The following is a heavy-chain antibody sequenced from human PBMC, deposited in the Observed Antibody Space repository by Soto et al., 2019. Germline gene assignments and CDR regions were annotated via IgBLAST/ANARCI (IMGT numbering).Heavy chain of an antibody. CDR3: ARDGVVPAASLGAFDI. J-gene: IGHJ3*02. D-gene: IGHD2-2*01. CDR2: IIPILGIA. Sequence: SVKVSCKASGGTFSSYTISWVRQAPGQGLEWMGRIIPILGIANYAQKFQGRVTITADKSTSTAYMELSSLRSEDTAVYYCARDGVVPAASLGAFDIWGQGTMVTVSS. V-gene: IGHV1-69*04. CDR1: GGTFSSYT.